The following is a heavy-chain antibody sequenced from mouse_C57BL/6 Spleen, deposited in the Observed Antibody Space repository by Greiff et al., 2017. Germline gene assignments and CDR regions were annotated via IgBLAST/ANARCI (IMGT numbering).Heavy chain of an antibody. V-gene: IGHV5-9*01. CDR2: ISGGGGNT. J-gene: IGHJ1*03. CDR1: GFTFSSYT. Sequence: EVKVVESGGGLVKPGGSLKLSCAASGFTFSSYTMSWVRQTPEKRLEWVATISGGGGNTYYPDSVKGRFTISRDNAKNTLYLQMSSLRSEDTALYYCARLGYDYQGYFDVWGTGTTVTVSS. CDR3: ARLGYDYQGYFDV. D-gene: IGHD2-4*01.